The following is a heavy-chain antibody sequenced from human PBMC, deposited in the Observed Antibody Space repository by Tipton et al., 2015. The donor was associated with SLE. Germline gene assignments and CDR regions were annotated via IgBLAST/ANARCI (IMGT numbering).Heavy chain of an antibody. CDR2: IYYRGST. V-gene: IGHV4-31*03. Sequence: TLSLTCTVSGGSISSGGYYWSWIRQHPGKGLEWIGYIYYRGSTYYNPSLKSRVTISVDTSKNQFSLKLSSVTAADTAVYYCARAVGNPYDYVWGSYRGLFAFDIWGQGTMVTVSS. CDR3: ARAVGNPYDYVWGSYRGLFAFDI. D-gene: IGHD3-16*02. J-gene: IGHJ3*02. CDR1: GGSISSGGYY.